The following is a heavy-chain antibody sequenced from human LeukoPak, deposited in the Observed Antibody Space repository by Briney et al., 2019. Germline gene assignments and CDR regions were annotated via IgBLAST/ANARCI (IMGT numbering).Heavy chain of an antibody. Sequence: PSGTLSLTCAVSGGSILSTNWWSWVRQPPGKGLEWIGEVHLNGATNYNPSVEGRVTMSIDKSKNHLSLEVISVTAADTAVYYCARLSQQTFDIWGQGTLVTVSS. V-gene: IGHV4-4*02. CDR3: ARLSQQTFDI. CDR1: GGSILSTNW. CDR2: VHLNGAT. J-gene: IGHJ3*02.